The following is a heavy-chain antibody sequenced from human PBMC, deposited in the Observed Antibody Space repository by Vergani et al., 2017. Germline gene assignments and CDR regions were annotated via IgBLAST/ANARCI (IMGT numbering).Heavy chain of an antibody. J-gene: IGHJ6*03. CDR2: INHSGST. D-gene: IGHD1-14*01. Sequence: QVQLQQLGAGLFKPSETLSLTCAVYGWSFRGYYWLWIRHPPGKGLDLIGEINHSGSTNSNPSLKSRVTISVDTSKNQFSLQLSSVTAADTAVYYCARRREPRGYLRAYYYYMDVWGKGTTVTVSS. V-gene: IGHV4-34*01. CDR1: GWSFRGYY. CDR3: ARRREPRGYLRAYYYYMDV.